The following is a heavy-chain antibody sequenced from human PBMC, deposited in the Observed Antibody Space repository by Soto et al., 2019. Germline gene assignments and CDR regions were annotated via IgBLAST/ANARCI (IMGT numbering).Heavy chain of an antibody. CDR1: GYTFTNFV. V-gene: IGHV1-18*01. CDR3: ARGGAPSDY. J-gene: IGHJ4*02. D-gene: IGHD3-16*01. Sequence: QVQLVQAGAEVKKPGASVKVSCKTSGYTFTNFVISWVRQAPGQGLEWMGWINTYNGKTNYAKKFQGSVTITKDTSSSTAYMGLRILSASDTALYYCARGGAPSDYWGPGTLVTVSS. CDR2: INTYNGKT.